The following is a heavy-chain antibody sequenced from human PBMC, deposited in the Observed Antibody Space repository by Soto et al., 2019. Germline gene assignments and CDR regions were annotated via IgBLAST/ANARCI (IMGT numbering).Heavy chain of an antibody. CDR1: GGSISSSSYY. V-gene: IGHV4-39*01. Sequence: QLQLQESGPGLVKPSETLSLTCTVSGGSISSSSYYWGWIRQPPGKGLEWIGSIYYSGSTYYNPSLKSRVTISVDTSKNQFSLKLSSVTAADTAVYYCANESKGWLQPWVYYYYGMDVWGQGTTVTVSS. CDR2: IYYSGST. J-gene: IGHJ6*02. D-gene: IGHD5-12*01. CDR3: ANESKGWLQPWVYYYYGMDV.